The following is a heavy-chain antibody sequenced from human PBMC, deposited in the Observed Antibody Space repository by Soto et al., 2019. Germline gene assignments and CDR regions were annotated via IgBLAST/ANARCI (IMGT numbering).Heavy chain of an antibody. CDR1: GYSFTSYW. CDR3: ARLIGYSSSGLRYDYLYV. Sequence: GESLKISCKGSGYSFTSYWIGWVRQMPGKGLEWMGIIYPGDSDTRYSPSFQGQVTISADKSISTAYLQWSSLKASDTAMYYCARLIGYSSSGLRYDYLYVWSKGTTVTVSS. V-gene: IGHV5-51*01. J-gene: IGHJ6*03. CDR2: IYPGDSDT. D-gene: IGHD6-13*01.